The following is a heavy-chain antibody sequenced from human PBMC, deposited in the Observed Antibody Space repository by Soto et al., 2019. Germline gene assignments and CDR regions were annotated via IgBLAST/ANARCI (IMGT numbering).Heavy chain of an antibody. Sequence: PGKGLEWIGYIYYSGSTYYNPSLKSRVTISVDTSKNQFSLKLSSVTAADTAVYFCVIQVEDGLLDLPEVSAFLLNRSSDL. V-gene: IGHV4-31*02. CDR3: VIQVEDGLLDLPEVSAFLLNRSSDL. D-gene: IGHD3-10*01. CDR2: IYYSGST. J-gene: IGHJ2*01.